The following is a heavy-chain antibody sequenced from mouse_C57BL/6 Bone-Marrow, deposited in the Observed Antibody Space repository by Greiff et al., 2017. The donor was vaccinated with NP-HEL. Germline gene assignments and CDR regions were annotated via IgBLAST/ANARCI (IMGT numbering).Heavy chain of an antibody. CDR3: ARSGDDYDGEGWWNYYAMDY. D-gene: IGHD2-4*01. J-gene: IGHJ4*01. CDR1: GFTFSDYY. V-gene: IGHV5-16*01. Sequence: EVMLVESEGGLVQPGSSMKLSCTASGFTFSDYYMAWVRQVPEKGLEWVANINYDGSSTYYLDSLKSRFIISRDNAKNILYLQMSSLKSEDTATYYCARSGDDYDGEGWWNYYAMDYWGQGTSVTVSS. CDR2: INYDGSST.